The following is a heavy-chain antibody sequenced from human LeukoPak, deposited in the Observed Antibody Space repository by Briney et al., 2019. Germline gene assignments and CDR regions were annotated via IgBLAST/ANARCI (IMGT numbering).Heavy chain of an antibody. CDR1: GFTFSSYA. J-gene: IGHJ2*01. D-gene: IGHD3-3*01. Sequence: GGSLRLSCAASGFTFSSYAMSWVRQAPGKGLEWVSAISGSGGSTYYADSVKGRFTISRDNSKNTLYLQMNSLRAEDTAVCYCAKSLDDFWSGYLGWYFDLWGRGTLVTVSS. CDR2: ISGSGGST. V-gene: IGHV3-23*01. CDR3: AKSLDDFWSGYLGWYFDL.